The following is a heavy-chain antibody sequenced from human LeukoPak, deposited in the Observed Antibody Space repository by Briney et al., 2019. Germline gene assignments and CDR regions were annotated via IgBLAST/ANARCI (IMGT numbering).Heavy chain of an antibody. V-gene: IGHV7-4-1*02. J-gene: IGHJ6*03. Sequence: PSVKVSCKASGYTFTSYAMNWVRQAPGQGLEWMGWINTNTGNPTYAQGFTGRFVFSLDTSVSTAYLQISSLKAEDTAVYYCARAVFGVATGIYYMDVWGKGTTVTVSS. CDR2: INTNTGNP. D-gene: IGHD3-3*01. CDR1: GYTFTSYA. CDR3: ARAVFGVATGIYYMDV.